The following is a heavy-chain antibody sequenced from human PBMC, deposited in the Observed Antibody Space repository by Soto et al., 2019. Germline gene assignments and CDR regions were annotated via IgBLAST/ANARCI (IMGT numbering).Heavy chain of an antibody. CDR2: ISAYNGNT. V-gene: IGHV1-18*01. D-gene: IGHD6-13*01. Sequence: GDSVRVSCKASGYNCHSYGISWVRQAPGQGLEWMGWISAYNGNTNYAQKLQGRVTMTTDTSTSTAYMELRSLRSDDTAVYYCARWDSSSWHDAFDIWRQGTMVTVSS. CDR1: GYNCHSYG. J-gene: IGHJ3*02. CDR3: ARWDSSSWHDAFDI.